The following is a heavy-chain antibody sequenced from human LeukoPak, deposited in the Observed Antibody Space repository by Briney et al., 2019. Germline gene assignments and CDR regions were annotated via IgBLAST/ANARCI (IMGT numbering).Heavy chain of an antibody. CDR3: ARVDYYDSSGPSTTGGWFNP. J-gene: IGHJ5*02. V-gene: IGHV3-11*01. D-gene: IGHD3-22*01. Sequence: GGSLRLSCAASGFTFSDYYMSWIRQAPGKGLEWVSYISSSGSTIYYADSVKGRFTISRDNAKNSLYLQMNSLRAEDTAVYYCARVDYYDSSGPSTTGGWFNPWGQGTLVTVSS. CDR1: GFTFSDYY. CDR2: ISSSGSTI.